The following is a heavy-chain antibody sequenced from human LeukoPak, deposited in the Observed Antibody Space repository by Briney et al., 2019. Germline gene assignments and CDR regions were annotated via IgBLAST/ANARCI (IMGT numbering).Heavy chain of an antibody. J-gene: IGHJ4*02. V-gene: IGHV1-18*01. Sequence: ASVKVSCKASVYTFSGYVVTWVRQAPGQGLEWMGWISAYNGHTNYAQKLQGRVTMTTDTSTRTAHMELRSLRSDDSAVYYCARAGSSEWPPVSFDYWGQGSLVTVSS. CDR3: ARAGSSEWPPVSFDY. CDR1: VYTFSGYV. D-gene: IGHD3-10*01. CDR2: ISAYNGHT.